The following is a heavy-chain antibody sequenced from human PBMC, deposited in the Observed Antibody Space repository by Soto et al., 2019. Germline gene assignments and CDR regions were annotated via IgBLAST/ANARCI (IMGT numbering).Heavy chain of an antibody. J-gene: IGHJ4*02. CDR1: GFIFKNAW. CDR2: TKTKTDGETT. CDR3: TATKGAYSAYVACGF. Sequence: EVQVVESGGGLGKPGGSLSLSCTSYGFIFKNAWTTWVRRPPGKAMEWIGRTKTKTDGETTHYASPMKGRFTLSGDDSGSTVFLQTTSLNAEDTALYSCTATKGAYSAYVACGFWGQGVLVRVSS. D-gene: IGHD5-12*01. V-gene: IGHV3-15*01.